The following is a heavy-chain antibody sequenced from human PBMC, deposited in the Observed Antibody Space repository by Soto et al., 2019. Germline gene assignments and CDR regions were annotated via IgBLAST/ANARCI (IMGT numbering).Heavy chain of an antibody. CDR3: ARGLEYSSGGSCKWGY. CDR1: GGTFSSYT. D-gene: IGHD2-15*01. V-gene: IGHV1-69*02. J-gene: IGHJ4*02. CDR2: IIPILGIA. Sequence: QVQLVQSGAEVKKPGSSVKVSCKASGGTFSSYTISWVRQAPGQGLEWMGRIIPILGIANYAQKFQGRVTITADKSTSTAYMELSSLRSEDTAVYYCARGLEYSSGGSCKWGYCGQGTLVTVSS.